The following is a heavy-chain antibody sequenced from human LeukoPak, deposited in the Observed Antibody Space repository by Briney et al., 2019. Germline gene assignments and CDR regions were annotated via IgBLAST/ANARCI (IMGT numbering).Heavy chain of an antibody. CDR1: GFTFSSYW. Sequence: GGSLRLSCAASGFTFSSYWINWVRQAPGKGLEWVANIKQDGSEKYYVDSVKGRFTISRDNAKNSLYLQMNSLRAEDTAVYYCARVGYCSSTSCLCMDVWGKGTTVTVSS. CDR2: IKQDGSEK. J-gene: IGHJ6*03. D-gene: IGHD2-2*01. V-gene: IGHV3-7*01. CDR3: ARVGYCSSTSCLCMDV.